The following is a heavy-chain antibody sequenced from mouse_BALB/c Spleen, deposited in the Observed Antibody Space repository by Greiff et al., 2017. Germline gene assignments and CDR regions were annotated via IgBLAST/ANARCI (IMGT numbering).Heavy chain of an antibody. CDR1: GFTFSSFG. CDR3: ARGGFITTVEGYFDY. J-gene: IGHJ2*01. D-gene: IGHD1-1*01. CDR2: ISSGSSTI. V-gene: IGHV5-17*02. Sequence: EVQRVESGGGLVQPGGSRKLSCAASGFTFSSFGMHWVRQAPEKGLEWVAYISSGSSTIYYADTVKGRFTISRDNPKNTLFLQMTSLRSEDTAMYYCARGGFITTVEGYFDYWGQGTTLTVSS.